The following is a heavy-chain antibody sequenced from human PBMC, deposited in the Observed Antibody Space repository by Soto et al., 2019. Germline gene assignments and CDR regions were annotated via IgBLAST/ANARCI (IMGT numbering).Heavy chain of an antibody. CDR2: ISSSSSTI. CDR3: ARGREIAAAADYHYYYGMDV. V-gene: IGHV3-48*01. D-gene: IGHD6-13*01. J-gene: IGHJ6*02. Sequence: GGSLRLSCAASGFTFSSYSMNWVRQAPGKGLEWVSYISSSSSTIYYADSVKGRFTISRDNAKNSLYLQMNSLRAEDTAVYYCARGREIAAAADYHYYYGMDVWGQGTTVTVSS. CDR1: GFTFSSYS.